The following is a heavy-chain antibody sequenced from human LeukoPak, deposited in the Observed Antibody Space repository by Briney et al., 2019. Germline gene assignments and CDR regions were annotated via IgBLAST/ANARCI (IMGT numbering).Heavy chain of an antibody. CDR3: AKALPPLFAYYFDY. J-gene: IGHJ4*02. CDR1: GFTFDDYA. CDR2: ISWNSGSI. V-gene: IGHV3-9*01. Sequence: GRSLRLSCAASGFTFDDYAMHWVRQAPGKGLEWVSGISWNSGSIGYADSVKGRFTISRDNAKNSLYLQMNSLRAEDTALYYCAKALPPLFAYYFDYWGQGTLVTVSS. D-gene: IGHD2-21*01.